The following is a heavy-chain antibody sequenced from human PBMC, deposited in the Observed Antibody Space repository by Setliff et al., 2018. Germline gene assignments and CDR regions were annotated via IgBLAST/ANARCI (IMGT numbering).Heavy chain of an antibody. V-gene: IGHV3-48*01. J-gene: IGHJ6*03. CDR1: GFSFSNYG. Sequence: PGGSLRLSCVASGFSFSNYGMTWVRQAPGKGLEWISYISTSSSTRYYADSVKGRFTISRDNANQSLYLQMDSLRAEDTAVYYCARLALTGYDSSGYYYALEYYYYMDVWGKGTTVTVSS. CDR2: ISTSSSTR. CDR3: ARLALTGYDSSGYYYALEYYYYMDV. D-gene: IGHD3-22*01.